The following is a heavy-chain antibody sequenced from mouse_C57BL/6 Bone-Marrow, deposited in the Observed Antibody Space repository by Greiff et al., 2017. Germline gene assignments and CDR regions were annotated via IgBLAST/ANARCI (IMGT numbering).Heavy chain of an antibody. CDR2: IYPGSGST. CDR3: AIVAFYYGFTWFAY. J-gene: IGHJ3*01. D-gene: IGHD2-2*01. Sequence: QVQLQQPGAELVKPGASVKMSCKASGYTFTSYWINWVKQRPGKGLEWIGDIYPGSGSTNYNEKFKSKATLTVDTSSSTAYMQLSRLTSEDSAVYYGAIVAFYYGFTWFAYGCQGTRVTVSA. CDR1: GYTFTSYW. V-gene: IGHV1-55*01.